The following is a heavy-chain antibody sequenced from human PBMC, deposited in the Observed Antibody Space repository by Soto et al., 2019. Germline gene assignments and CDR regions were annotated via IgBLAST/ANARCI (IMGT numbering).Heavy chain of an antibody. J-gene: IGHJ6*01. CDR2: ISYDGSNK. CDR1: GFTFSSYG. CDR3: AKDMGLVTRGGMDV. V-gene: IGHV3-30*18. Sequence: QVQLVESGGGVVQPGRSLRLSCAASGFTFSSYGMHWVRQAPGKGLEWVAVISYDGSNKYYADSVKGRFTISRDNSKNALYLQMNSLRAEDTAVYYCAKDMGLVTRGGMDVWGQGTTVTVSS. D-gene: IGHD6-19*01.